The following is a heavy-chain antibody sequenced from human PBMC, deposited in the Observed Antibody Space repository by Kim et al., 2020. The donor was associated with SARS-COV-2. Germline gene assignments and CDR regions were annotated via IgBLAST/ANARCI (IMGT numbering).Heavy chain of an antibody. J-gene: IGHJ4*02. CDR1: GCSISLSYY. V-gene: IGHV4-38-2*02. Sequence: SETLSLTCTVSGCSISLSYYWGWIRQPPGKGLEWIGSVYHSGSAYYNPSLKSRVTISVDTSKNQFSLQVSFVTAADTAVYYCAREKDGYCSGGTCYWGYWGQGALVTVSS. D-gene: IGHD2-15*01. CDR2: VYHSGSA. CDR3: AREKDGYCSGGTCYWGY.